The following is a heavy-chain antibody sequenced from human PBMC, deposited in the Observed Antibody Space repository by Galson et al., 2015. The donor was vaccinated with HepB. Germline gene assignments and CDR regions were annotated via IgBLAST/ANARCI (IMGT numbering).Heavy chain of an antibody. J-gene: IGHJ4*02. CDR1: GFTFSSYG. D-gene: IGHD3-22*01. CDR3: ARGDYYDGYFDY. Sequence: SLRLSCAASGFTFSSYGMHWVRQAPGKGLEWVAVIWYDGSNKYYADSVKGRFTISRDNSKNTLYLQMNSLRAEDTAVYYCARGDYYDGYFDYWGQGTLVTVSS. V-gene: IGHV3-33*08. CDR2: IWYDGSNK.